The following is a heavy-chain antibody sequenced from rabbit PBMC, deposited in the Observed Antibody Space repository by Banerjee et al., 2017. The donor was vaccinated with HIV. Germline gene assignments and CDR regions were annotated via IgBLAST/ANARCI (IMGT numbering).Heavy chain of an antibody. CDR1: GFSFSSGYD. CDR3: ARAGYVGEGYYNL. CDR2: INTSSGNT. Sequence: QEQLEESGGDLVKPGASLTLTCTASGFSFSSGYDMSWVRQAPGKGLEWIACINTSSGNTVYASWAKGRFTITRSSSTTVTLQMTSLTVADTATYFCARAGYVGEGYYNLWGQGTLVTVS. V-gene: IGHV1S45*01. J-gene: IGHJ4*01. D-gene: IGHD5-1*01.